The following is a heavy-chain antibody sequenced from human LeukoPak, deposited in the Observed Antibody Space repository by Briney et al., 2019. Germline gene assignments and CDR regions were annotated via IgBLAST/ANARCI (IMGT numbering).Heavy chain of an antibody. CDR2: ISGSGSSI. CDR3: ARDDVLSLGISFDL. D-gene: IGHD3-10*02. CDR1: GFTFTTYE. J-gene: IGHJ2*01. Sequence: GGSLRLSCAASGFTFTTYEMNWVRQAPGKGLEWVSYISGSGSSIYYADSVEGRFTISRDNARHSLYLQMNSLRAEDTAVYYCARDDVLSLGISFDLWGRGTLVTVSS. V-gene: IGHV3-48*03.